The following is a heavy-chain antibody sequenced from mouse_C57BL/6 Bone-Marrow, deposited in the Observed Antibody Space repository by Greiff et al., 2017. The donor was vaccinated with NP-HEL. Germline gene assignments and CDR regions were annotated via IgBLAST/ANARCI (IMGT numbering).Heavy chain of an antibody. CDR3: ARSSLLRPFVPWYFDV. D-gene: IGHD2-4*01. Sequence: QVQLQQSGAELMKPGASVKLSCKATGYTFTGYWIEWVKQRPGHGLEWIGEILPGSGSTNYNEKFKGKATVTADTSSNTAYMQLSSLTTEDSDIYYCARSSLLRPFVPWYFDVWGTGTTVTVSS. CDR2: ILPGSGST. J-gene: IGHJ1*03. V-gene: IGHV1-9*01. CDR1: GYTFTGYW.